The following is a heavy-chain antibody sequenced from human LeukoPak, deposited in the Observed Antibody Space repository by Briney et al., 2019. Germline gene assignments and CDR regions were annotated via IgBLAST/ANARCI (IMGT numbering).Heavy chain of an antibody. D-gene: IGHD3-9*01. CDR2: ISASGAAT. Sequence: GGSLRLSCVASGFTFSNYAMSWVRQAPGKGLEWVSAISASGAATKYAGSVKGRFTISRDNSKNTLFLQMDSLRAEDTAVYYCAKPATYYDILTGYDNWGQGTLVTVSS. J-gene: IGHJ4*02. CDR3: AKPATYYDILTGYDN. V-gene: IGHV3-23*01. CDR1: GFTFSNYA.